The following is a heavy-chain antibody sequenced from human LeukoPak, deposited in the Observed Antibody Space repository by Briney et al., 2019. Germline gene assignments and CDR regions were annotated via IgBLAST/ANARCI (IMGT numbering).Heavy chain of an antibody. D-gene: IGHD6-13*01. Sequence: SETLSLTCTVSGGSISSYYWSWIRQPPGKGLEWIGYIYSSGSTTYNPSLKSRVTISVDTSKNQFSLKLSSVTAADTAVYYCARVTIAAAVTGPGVGYYYYGMDVWGQGTTVTVSS. CDR3: ARVTIAAAVTGPGVGYYYYGMDV. V-gene: IGHV4-59*01. CDR2: IYSSGST. CDR1: GGSISSYY. J-gene: IGHJ6*02.